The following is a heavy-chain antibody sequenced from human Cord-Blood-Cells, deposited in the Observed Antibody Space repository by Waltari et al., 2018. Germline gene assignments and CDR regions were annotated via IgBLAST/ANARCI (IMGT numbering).Heavy chain of an antibody. D-gene: IGHD4-4*01. CDR1: GGTFSSYA. CDR2: IIPIFGTA. Sequence: QVQLVQSGAEVKKPGSSVKVSCKASGGTFSSYAISWVRQAPGQGLEWMGGIIPIFGTANDAQKFQGRVTITADKSTSTAYMELSSLRSEDTAVYYCARSIDDYSIEVYYYGMDVWGQGTTVTVSS. V-gene: IGHV1-69*06. CDR3: ARSIDDYSIEVYYYGMDV. J-gene: IGHJ6*02.